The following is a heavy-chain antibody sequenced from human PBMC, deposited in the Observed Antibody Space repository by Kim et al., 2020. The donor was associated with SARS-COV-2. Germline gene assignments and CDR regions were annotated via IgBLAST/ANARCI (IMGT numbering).Heavy chain of an antibody. Sequence: GGSLRLSCAASGFTFSSYWMHWVRQAPGKGLVWVSRINSDGSSTSYADSVKGRFTISRDNAKNTLYLQMNSLRAEDTAVYYCARDSYSSNWYAYYYYYYGMDVWGQGTTVTVSS. J-gene: IGHJ6*02. CDR3: ARDSYSSNWYAYYYYYYGMDV. D-gene: IGHD6-13*01. CDR1: GFTFSSYW. CDR2: INSDGSST. V-gene: IGHV3-74*01.